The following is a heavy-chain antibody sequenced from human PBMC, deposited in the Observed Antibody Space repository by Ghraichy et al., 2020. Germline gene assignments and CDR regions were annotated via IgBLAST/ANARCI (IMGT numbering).Heavy chain of an antibody. CDR2: IYASGST. V-gene: IGHV4-4*09. CDR3: ARHNSGFTMMVVPDDAFDI. CDR1: GGSISSYY. J-gene: IGHJ3*02. D-gene: IGHD3-22*01. Sequence: SETLSLNCAVSGGSISSYYWSWIRQPPGKGLEWIGCIYASGSTNYNPSLKSRVTISVDTSKSQFSLKLSSVTAADTAVYYCARHNSGFTMMVVPDDAFDIWGQGTMVTVSS.